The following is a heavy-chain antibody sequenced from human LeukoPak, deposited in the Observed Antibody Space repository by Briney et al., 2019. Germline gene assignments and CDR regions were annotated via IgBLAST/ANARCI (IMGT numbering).Heavy chain of an antibody. CDR2: IYHSGTT. CDR1: GAFITNSHW. D-gene: IGHD4-17*01. J-gene: IGHJ4*02. V-gene: IGHV4-4*02. Sequence: SSGTLSLTCAVSGAFITNSHWWSWARQPPGKGLEWIGEIYHSGTTNYNPSHQSRVTMSVDKSKNQFSLKLSSVTAADTAVYYCATYFYGEYGSYYFDYWGQGTLVTVSS. CDR3: ATYFYGEYGSYYFDY.